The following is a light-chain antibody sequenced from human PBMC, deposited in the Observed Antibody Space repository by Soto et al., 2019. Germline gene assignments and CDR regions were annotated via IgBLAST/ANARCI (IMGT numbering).Light chain of an antibody. CDR1: QGIRND. V-gene: IGKV1-17*01. CDR3: LQLNNYPPLT. J-gene: IGKJ5*01. Sequence: DIQMTQSPSSLSASVGDRVTITCRASQGIRNDLAWYQQKPGKAPKRLIYDATSLQSGVPSRFSGSGSGTEFTLTISILQPEDFATYYCLQLNNYPPLTFGQGTRLEIK. CDR2: DAT.